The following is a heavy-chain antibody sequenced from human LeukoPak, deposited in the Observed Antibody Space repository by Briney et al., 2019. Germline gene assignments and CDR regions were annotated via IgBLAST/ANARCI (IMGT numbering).Heavy chain of an antibody. J-gene: IGHJ4*02. CDR3: ARVDIDCSSTSCLYYFDY. V-gene: IGHV1-18*04. Sequence: ASVKVSCKASGYTFTSYGISWVRQAPGQGLEWMGWISAYNGNTNYAQKLQGRVTMTTGTSTSTAYMELRSLRSDDTAVYYCARVDIDCSSTSCLYYFDYWGQGTLVTVSS. CDR2: ISAYNGNT. D-gene: IGHD2-2*01. CDR1: GYTFTSYG.